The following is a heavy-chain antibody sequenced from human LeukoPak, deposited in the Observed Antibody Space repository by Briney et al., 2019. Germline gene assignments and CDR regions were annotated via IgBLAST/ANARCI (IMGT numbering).Heavy chain of an antibody. CDR3: ARVPWENSNYATDYYYYGMDV. D-gene: IGHD4-11*01. J-gene: IGHJ6*02. V-gene: IGHV4-31*03. CDR2: IYYSGST. CDR1: GGSISSGGYY. Sequence: SQTLSLTCTVSGGSISSGGYYWSWIRQHPGKGLEWIGYIYYSGSTYYNPSLKSRVTISVDTSKNQFSLKLSSVTAADTAVYYCARVPWENSNYATDYYYYGMDVWGQGTTVTVSS.